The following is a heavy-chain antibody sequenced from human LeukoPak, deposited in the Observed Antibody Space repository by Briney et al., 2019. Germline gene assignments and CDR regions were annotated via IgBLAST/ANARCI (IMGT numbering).Heavy chain of an antibody. J-gene: IGHJ4*02. CDR2: ISYDGSNK. Sequence: PGGSLRLSCAASGFTFSSYGMHWVRQAPGKGLEWVAVISYDGSNKYYADSVKGRFTISRDNSKNTLYLQMNSLRAEDTAVYYCAKNSGSYPYTYLFDYWGQGTLVTVSS. D-gene: IGHD1-26*01. CDR1: GFTFSSYG. V-gene: IGHV3-30*18. CDR3: AKNSGSYPYTYLFDY.